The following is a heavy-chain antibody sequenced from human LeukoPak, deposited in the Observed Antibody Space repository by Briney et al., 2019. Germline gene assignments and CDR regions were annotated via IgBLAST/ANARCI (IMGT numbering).Heavy chain of an antibody. CDR1: GFTFDDYA. V-gene: IGHV3-9*01. Sequence: GGSLRLSCAASGFTFDDYAMHWVRQAPGKGLEWVSGISWNSSSIGYADSVKGRFTISRDNAKNSLYLQMNSLRAEDTALYYCAESYYYYYMDVWGKGTTVTVSS. CDR2: ISWNSSSI. J-gene: IGHJ6*03. CDR3: AESYYYYYMDV.